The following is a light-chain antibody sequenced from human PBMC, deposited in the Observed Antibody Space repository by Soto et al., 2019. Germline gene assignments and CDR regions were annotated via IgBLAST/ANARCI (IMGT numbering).Light chain of an antibody. CDR1: QSLLHVTGXXF. V-gene: IGKV2D-29*02. CDR2: EVS. Sequence: DVVMTQTPLSLSVAPGQPASISCKSIQSLLHVTGXXFLFWXLHKPGRSPXLLIYEVSTRVSGAPDRFSGSRSGTDFTLEVSRVETDDVGIYYCMQSTQLHPTFGQRTRLEIK. CDR3: MQSTQLHPT. J-gene: IGKJ5*01.